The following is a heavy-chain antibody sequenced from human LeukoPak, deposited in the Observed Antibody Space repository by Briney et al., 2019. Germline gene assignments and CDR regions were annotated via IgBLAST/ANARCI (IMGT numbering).Heavy chain of an antibody. J-gene: IGHJ3*02. CDR2: INSDRSRI. CDR3: ARQSAGGDDI. Sequence: GGSLRLSCAASGFTFSSYWMHWVRQAPGKGLVWVSRINSDRSRISYADSVKGRFTISRDNAKNTLYLQMNSLRAEDTAMYYCARQSAGGDDIWGQGTLVTVSS. CDR1: GFTFSSYW. D-gene: IGHD3-16*01. V-gene: IGHV3-74*01.